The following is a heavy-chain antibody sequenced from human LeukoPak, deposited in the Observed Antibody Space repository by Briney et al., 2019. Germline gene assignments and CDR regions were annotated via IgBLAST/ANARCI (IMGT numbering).Heavy chain of an antibody. CDR2: IYPGDSDT. V-gene: IGHV5-51*01. CDR1: GFSFTSYW. D-gene: IGHD3-10*01. CDR3: ARHDSYGSGSYWSFDY. J-gene: IGHJ4*02. Sequence: KDGESLKISCKGSGFSFTSYWIGWVRQMPGKGLEWMGIIYPGDSDTRYSPSFQGQVTISADKSISTAYLQWSSLKASDTAMYYCARHDSYGSGSYWSFDYWGQGTLVTVSS.